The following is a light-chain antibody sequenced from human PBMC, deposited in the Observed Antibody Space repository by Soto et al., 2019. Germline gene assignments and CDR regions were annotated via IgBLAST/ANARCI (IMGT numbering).Light chain of an antibody. Sequence: DIQMTQSPSSLSASVGDRVTITCRASQGLSHYLAWYQQKPGKVPRLLIYGASTLQSGVPSRFSGSGSGTDFALTISSLQSEDFATYYCQQYYSYPRLTFGGGTKVEIK. J-gene: IGKJ4*01. CDR2: GAS. V-gene: IGKV1-27*01. CDR3: QQYYSYPRLT. CDR1: QGLSHY.